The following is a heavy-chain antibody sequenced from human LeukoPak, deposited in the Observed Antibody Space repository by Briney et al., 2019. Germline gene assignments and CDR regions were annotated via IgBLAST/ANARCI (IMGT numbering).Heavy chain of an antibody. CDR2: INNSGNT. V-gene: IGHV4-59*08. J-gene: IGHJ3*02. CDR3: ACLSSNGRRAFDI. D-gene: IGHD2-8*01. Sequence: PSETLSLTCTVSGGSISSFYWTWLRQTRGKGLECVGYINNSGNTNHNPSLKSRVTVSVDTSKSQFSLKLSSVTAADTAVYYCACLSSNGRRAFDIWGQGTMVTVSS. CDR1: GGSISSFY.